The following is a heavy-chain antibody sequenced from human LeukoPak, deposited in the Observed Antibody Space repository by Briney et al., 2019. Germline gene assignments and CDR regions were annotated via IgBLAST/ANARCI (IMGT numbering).Heavy chain of an antibody. CDR1: GFTFSNYW. D-gene: IGHD1-26*01. Sequence: PGGSLRLSCAASGFTFSNYWMHWVRQAPGKGLVWVSRINTDGRSTSYVDSVKGRFTISRDNAKNMLYLQMNSLRAEDTAVYYCAKVKWELRGVYYFDYWGQGTLVTVSS. CDR3: AKVKWELRGVYYFDY. CDR2: INTDGRST. J-gene: IGHJ4*02. V-gene: IGHV3-74*01.